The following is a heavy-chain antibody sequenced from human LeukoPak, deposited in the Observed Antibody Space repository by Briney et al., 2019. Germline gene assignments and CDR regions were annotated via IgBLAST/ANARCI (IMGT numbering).Heavy chain of an antibody. CDR2: INPNGGDT. V-gene: IGHV1-2*02. D-gene: IGHD4-23*01. J-gene: IGHJ4*02. CDR1: GYTFTDYY. Sequence: ASAKVSCKASGYTFTDYYIHWVRQAPGQGLEWMGWINPNGGDTRYAQKFQGRVTMTRDTSIATAYMELSRLTSDDTAVYYCARNYGGNVPLDYWGQGPLVTVSS. CDR3: ARNYGGNVPLDY.